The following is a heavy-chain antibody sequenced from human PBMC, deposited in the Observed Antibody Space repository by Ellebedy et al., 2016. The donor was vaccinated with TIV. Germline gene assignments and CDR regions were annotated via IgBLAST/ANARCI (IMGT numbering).Heavy chain of an antibody. CDR2: INTGNSNR. V-gene: IGHV1-3*04. J-gene: IGHJ6*02. D-gene: IGHD3-3*01. CDR3: ATREWQDPMDV. Sequence: ASVKVSCXASGHSFTAYGIHWVRQAPGQSLEWLGWINTGNSNRKYSQKFQGRVTITTDTSASTASMELSNLMSDDTAVYYCATREWQDPMDVWGQGTTVTVSS. CDR1: GHSFTAYG.